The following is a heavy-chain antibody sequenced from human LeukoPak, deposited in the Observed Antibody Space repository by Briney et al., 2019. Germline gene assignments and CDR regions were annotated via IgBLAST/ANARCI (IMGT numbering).Heavy chain of an antibody. CDR1: GYTFTGYY. V-gene: IGHV1-2*02. CDR3: ASDFSIAAAVDH. CDR2: INPNSGGT. Sequence: ASVKVFCKASGYTFTGYYMHWVRQAPGQGLEWMGWINPNSGGTNYAQKFQGRVTMTRDTSISTAYMELSRLRSDDTAVYYCASDFSIAAAVDHWGQGTLVTVSS. D-gene: IGHD6-13*01. J-gene: IGHJ4*02.